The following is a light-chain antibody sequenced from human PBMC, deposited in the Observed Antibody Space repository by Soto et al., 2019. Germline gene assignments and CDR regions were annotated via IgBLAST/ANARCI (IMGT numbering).Light chain of an antibody. V-gene: IGKV1-13*02. CDR2: DAS. Sequence: AIQLTQSPSSLSASVGDRVTITCRASQGISSALAWYQQKPGKAPKLLIYDASSLESGVPSRFSGSGSGTDFTLTISSLQPEDFATYCCQQFNSYPRAFGQGTRLEIK. CDR3: QQFNSYPRA. CDR1: QGISSA. J-gene: IGKJ5*01.